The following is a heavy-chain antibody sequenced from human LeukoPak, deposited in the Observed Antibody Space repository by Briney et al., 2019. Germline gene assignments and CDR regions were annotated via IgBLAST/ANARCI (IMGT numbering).Heavy chain of an antibody. J-gene: IGHJ4*02. CDR1: GGSMSSYC. V-gene: IGHV4-4*07. Sequence: PSETLSLTCTVSGGSMSSYCWSWIRQPAGKGLEWIGRIYTSGSTNYNPSLKSRVTISVDKSKNQFSLKLSSVTAADTAVYYCARDKGGITGTTRYFDYWGQGTLVTVSS. D-gene: IGHD1/OR15-1a*01. CDR2: IYTSGST. CDR3: ARDKGGITGTTRYFDY.